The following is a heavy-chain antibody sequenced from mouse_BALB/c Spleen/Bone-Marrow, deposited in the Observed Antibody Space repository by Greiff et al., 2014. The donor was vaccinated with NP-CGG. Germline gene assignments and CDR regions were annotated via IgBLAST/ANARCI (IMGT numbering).Heavy chain of an antibody. D-gene: IGHD4-1*01. CDR2: INSGGSYT. J-gene: IGHJ4*01. CDR3: ARGDWDEAMDY. CDR1: GFTFSSYA. V-gene: IGHV5-9-3*01. Sequence: DVQLQESGGGLVKPGGSLKLSCAASGFTFSSYAMSWVRRTPEKRLEWVATINSGGSYTYYPDSVKGRFTISRDNAKNTLYLQMSSLRSEDTAMYYCARGDWDEAMDYWGQGTSVTVST.